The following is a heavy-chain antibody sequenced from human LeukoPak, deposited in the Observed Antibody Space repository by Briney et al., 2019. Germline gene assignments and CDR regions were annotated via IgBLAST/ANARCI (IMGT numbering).Heavy chain of an antibody. J-gene: IGHJ5*02. V-gene: IGHV3-48*04. Sequence: GGSLRLSCAASGFTFSSYSTNWVRQAPGKGLEWVSYISSSGSTIYYADSMKGRFTIARDNSKNSLYLQMNSLGAADMDVYSCASRYCSSTSCHPGGWFDAWGQGTMVTVSS. CDR3: ASRYCSSTSCHPGGWFDA. CDR1: GFTFSSYS. CDR2: ISSSGSTI. D-gene: IGHD2-2*01.